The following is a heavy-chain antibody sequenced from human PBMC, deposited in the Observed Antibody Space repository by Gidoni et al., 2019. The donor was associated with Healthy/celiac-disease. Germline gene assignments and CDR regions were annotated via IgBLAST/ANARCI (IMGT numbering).Heavy chain of an antibody. CDR1: GGYISSSSYY. CDR2: IYYSGST. CDR3: ASLDAFDI. V-gene: IGHV4-39*01. Sequence: SGGYISSSSYYWGWIRQPPGKGLEWIGSIYYSGSTYYNASLKSRVTISVDTSKNQFSLKLSSVTAADTAVYYCASLDAFDIWGQGTMVTVSS. J-gene: IGHJ3*02.